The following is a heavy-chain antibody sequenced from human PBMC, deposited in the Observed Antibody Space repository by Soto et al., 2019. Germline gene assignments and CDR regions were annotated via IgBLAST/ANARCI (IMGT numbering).Heavy chain of an antibody. V-gene: IGHV6-1*01. CDR2: TYYRSKWYN. J-gene: IGHJ6*02. D-gene: IGHD3-9*01. CDR3: ERSGEYYDNTEYYYYYGMDV. CDR1: GDSVSSNSAA. Sequence: SQTLSLTCAISGDSVSSNSAAWNGIRQSPSRGLEWLGRTYYRSKWYNDYAVSVKSRITINPDTSKNQFSLQLNSVTPEDTAVYYCERSGEYYDNTEYYYYYGMDVWGQGTTVTVSS.